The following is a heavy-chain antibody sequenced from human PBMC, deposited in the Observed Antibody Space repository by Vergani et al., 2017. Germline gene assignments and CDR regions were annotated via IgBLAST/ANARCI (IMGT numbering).Heavy chain of an antibody. D-gene: IGHD4-17*01. J-gene: IGHJ5*02. CDR1: GGSISSGDYY. V-gene: IGHV4-30-4*01. Sequence: QVQLQESGPGLVKPSQTLSLTCTVSGGSISSGDYYWSWLRQPPGKGLEWIGYIYYSVSTYYNPSLKSRVTISVYTSKNQFSLKLSSVTAADTAVYYCAREWDTVTNNWFDPWGQGTLVTVSS. CDR3: AREWDTVTNNWFDP. CDR2: IYYSVST.